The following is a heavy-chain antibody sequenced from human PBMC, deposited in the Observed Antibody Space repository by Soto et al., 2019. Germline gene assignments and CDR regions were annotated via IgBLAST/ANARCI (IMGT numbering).Heavy chain of an antibody. D-gene: IGHD3-9*01. CDR3: ARHARYNDY. Sequence: SETLSLTCTVSGASINSYYWSWFRQPPGKGLEWIGYITYSGSTSYNPSLKSRVTIILDASKNQFSLKLTSVTAADTAVYYCARHARYNDYWGQGTLVTVSS. CDR1: GASINSYY. V-gene: IGHV4-59*08. J-gene: IGHJ4*02. CDR2: ITYSGST.